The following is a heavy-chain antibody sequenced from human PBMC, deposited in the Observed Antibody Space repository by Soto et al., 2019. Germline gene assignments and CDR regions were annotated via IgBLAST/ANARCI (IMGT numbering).Heavy chain of an antibody. CDR1: GGSISSYY. Sequence: PSETLSLTCTVSGGSISSYYWSWIRQPPGKGLEWIGYIYYSGSTNYNPSLKSRVTISVDTSKNQFSLKLSSVTAADTAVYYCAAADASNYYYYGMDVWGQGTTVTVSS. CDR2: IYYSGST. D-gene: IGHD2-8*01. CDR3: AAADASNYYYYGMDV. V-gene: IGHV4-59*01. J-gene: IGHJ6*02.